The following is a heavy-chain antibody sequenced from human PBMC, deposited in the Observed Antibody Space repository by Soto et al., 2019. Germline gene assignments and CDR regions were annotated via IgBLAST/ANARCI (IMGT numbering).Heavy chain of an antibody. Sequence: QVQLVESGGGVVQPGRSLRLSCAASGFTFSSYGMHWVRQAPGKGLEWVAVIWYDGSNKYYADSVKGRFTISRDNSKNTLYMQMNSLRAEDTAVYYCATDLSLTVAIVGVFDYCGQGSLVTVSS. D-gene: IGHD4-17*01. CDR2: IWYDGSNK. J-gene: IGHJ4*02. CDR1: GFTFSSYG. V-gene: IGHV3-33*01. CDR3: ATDLSLTVAIVGVFDY.